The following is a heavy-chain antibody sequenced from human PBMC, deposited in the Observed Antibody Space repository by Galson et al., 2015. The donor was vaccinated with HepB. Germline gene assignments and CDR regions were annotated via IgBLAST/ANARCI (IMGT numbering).Heavy chain of an antibody. D-gene: IGHD3-10*01. J-gene: IGHJ4*02. CDR1: GGSISISSYY. CDR3: ARHRGPTWFGELPSTDFDY. V-gene: IGHV4-39*01. CDR2: IYYSGST. Sequence: ETLSLTCTVSGGSISISSYYWGWIRQPPGKGLEWIGTIYYSGSTYYNPSLKSRVTMSVDTSKNQISLKLSSVTAADTAVYYCARHRGPTWFGELPSTDFDYWGQGTLVTVSS.